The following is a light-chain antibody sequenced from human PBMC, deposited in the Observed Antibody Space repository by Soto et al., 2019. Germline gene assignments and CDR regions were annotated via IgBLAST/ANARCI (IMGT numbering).Light chain of an antibody. J-gene: IGLJ1*01. CDR3: CAYAGMP. CDR2: DVS. Sequence: QSALTQPRSVSGSPGQSVTISCTGTSSDVGGYNYVSWYQQHPGKAPKLMIYDVSKRPSGVPDRFSGSKSGNTASLTISGLQAEDEDDYYCCAYAGMPFGTGTKLTVL. V-gene: IGLV2-11*01. CDR1: SSDVGGYNY.